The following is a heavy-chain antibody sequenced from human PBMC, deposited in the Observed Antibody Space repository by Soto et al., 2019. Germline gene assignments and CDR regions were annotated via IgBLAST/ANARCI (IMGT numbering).Heavy chain of an antibody. D-gene: IGHD5-18*01. V-gene: IGHV3-23*01. CDR2: ITGSGGTT. CDR3: AKDWSGDNYGNFDY. Sequence: EVQLLESGGGLVQPGGSLRLSCAASGFTFSTYGMGWVRQAPGRGLEWVSAITGSGGTTYYADSVKGRFSISRDNSKNMLYLQMSSLRPEDTAVYYCAKDWSGDNYGNFDYWGQGTLVTVSS. J-gene: IGHJ4*02. CDR1: GFTFSTYG.